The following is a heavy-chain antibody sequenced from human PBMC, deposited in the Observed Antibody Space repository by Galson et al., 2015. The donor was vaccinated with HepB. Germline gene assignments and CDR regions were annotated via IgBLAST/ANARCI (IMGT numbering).Heavy chain of an antibody. Sequence: SLRLSCATSGFTFSGYGMHWVRQAPGKGLEWVAFIWFDGSNKYYADSVKGRFSISRDNSKNTLYLQMNSLRPEDTAVYYCAKDPFYFGSGIYYNEHFDCWGQGTLVTVSS. CDR1: GFTFSGYG. CDR2: IWFDGSNK. D-gene: IGHD3-10*01. V-gene: IGHV3-30*02. CDR3: AKDPFYFGSGIYYNEHFDC. J-gene: IGHJ4*02.